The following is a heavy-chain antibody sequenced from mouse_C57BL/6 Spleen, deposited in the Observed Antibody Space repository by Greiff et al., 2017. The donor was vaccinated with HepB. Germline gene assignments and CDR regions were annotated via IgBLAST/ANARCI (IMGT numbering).Heavy chain of an antibody. CDR1: GFTFSSYG. D-gene: IGHD2-4*01. J-gene: IGHJ3*01. CDR2: ISSGGSYT. V-gene: IGHV5-6*01. CDR3: ARQGNYDYDRFAY. Sequence: EVNLVESGGDLVKPGGSLKLSCAASGFTFSSYGMSWVRQTPDKRLEWVATISSGGSYTYYPDSVKGRFTISRDNAKNTLYLQMSSLKSEDTAMYYCARQGNYDYDRFAYWGQGTLVTVSA.